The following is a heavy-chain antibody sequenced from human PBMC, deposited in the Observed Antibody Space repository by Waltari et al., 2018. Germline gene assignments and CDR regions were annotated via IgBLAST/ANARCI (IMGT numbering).Heavy chain of an antibody. CDR1: GFTFDDYA. CDR3: AKDMEMATMGGSDY. D-gene: IGHD5-12*01. V-gene: IGHV3-9*01. Sequence: EVQLVEYGGGLVQPGRSLRLSCSASGFTFDDYAMHWVRQAPGKGLGWVSGIRGNSVSIGYADSVKGRFTISRDNAKNSLYLQMNSLRAEDTALYYCAKDMEMATMGGSDYWGQGTLVTVSS. CDR2: IRGNSVSI. J-gene: IGHJ4*02.